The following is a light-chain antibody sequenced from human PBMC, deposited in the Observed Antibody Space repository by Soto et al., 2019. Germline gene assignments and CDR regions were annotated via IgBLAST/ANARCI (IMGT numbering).Light chain of an antibody. V-gene: IGKV3-20*01. J-gene: IGKJ4*01. CDR2: GAS. Sequence: EIVLTQSPGTLSLALGERATLSCRASQSVRSNYLAWYQQKLGQAPRLLIYGASSRATGIPDRFGGSGSGTDFTLTISRLEPEDFAVYYCQQYASSPLTFGGGTKVEIK. CDR3: QQYASSPLT. CDR1: QSVRSNY.